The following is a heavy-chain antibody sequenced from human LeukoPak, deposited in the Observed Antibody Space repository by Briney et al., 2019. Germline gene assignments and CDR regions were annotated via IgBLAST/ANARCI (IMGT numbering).Heavy chain of an antibody. CDR2: IYYSGST. CDR3: ARGHYYYDSSGYLDY. V-gene: IGHV4-59*12. D-gene: IGHD3-22*01. J-gene: IGHJ4*02. CDR1: GGSISSYY. Sequence: SETLSLTCTVSGGSISSYYWSWIRQPPGKGLEWIGYIYYSGSTNYNPSLKSRVTISVDTSKNQFSLKLSSVTAADTAVYYCARGHYYYDSSGYLDYWGQGTLVTVSS.